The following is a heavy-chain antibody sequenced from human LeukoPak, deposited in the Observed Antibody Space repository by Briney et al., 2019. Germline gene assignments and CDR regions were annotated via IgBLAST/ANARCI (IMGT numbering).Heavy chain of an antibody. Sequence: GGSLRLSCAASGFTFSDYNMRWIRQAPGKGLEWVSYISSSGSTIYYADSVKGRFTISRDNAKNSLYLQMNSLRAEDTAVYYCARGLNVYDILTGYFLDYWGQGTLVTVSS. V-gene: IGHV3-11*04. J-gene: IGHJ4*02. CDR1: GFTFSDYN. CDR3: ARGLNVYDILTGYFLDY. CDR2: ISSSGSTI. D-gene: IGHD3-9*01.